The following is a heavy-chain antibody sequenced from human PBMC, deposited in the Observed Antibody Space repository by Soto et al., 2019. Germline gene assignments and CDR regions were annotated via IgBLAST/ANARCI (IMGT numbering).Heavy chain of an antibody. CDR3: ARDPGVRGVKPYYYGMDV. J-gene: IGHJ6*02. CDR2: ISGSGGST. Sequence: LRLSCAASGFTFSSYAMSWVRQAPGKGLEWVSAISGSGGSTYYADSVKGRFTISRDNAKNSLYLQMNSLRAEDTAVYYCARDPGVRGVKPYYYGMDVWGQGTTVTVSS. V-gene: IGHV3-23*01. CDR1: GFTFSSYA. D-gene: IGHD3-10*01.